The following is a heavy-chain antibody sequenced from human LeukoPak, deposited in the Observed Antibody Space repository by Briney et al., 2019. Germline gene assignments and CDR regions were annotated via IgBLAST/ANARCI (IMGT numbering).Heavy chain of an antibody. CDR3: ARDERFRGFDP. CDR2: IYSRGST. V-gene: IGHV4-4*07. D-gene: IGHD3-10*01. Sequence: SETLSLTCTVSGGSISSNYWSWIRQPAGKGLEWIGRIYSRGSTNYNPSLKSRVTMSVDTSKNQFSLKLSSVAAADTAVYYCARDERFRGFDPWGQGNLVSISS. J-gene: IGHJ5*02. CDR1: GGSISSNY.